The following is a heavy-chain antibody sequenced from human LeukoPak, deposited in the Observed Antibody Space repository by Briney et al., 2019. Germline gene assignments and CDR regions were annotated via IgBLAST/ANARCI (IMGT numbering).Heavy chain of an antibody. CDR1: GGSITSGRYY. CDR2: VSYSGST. D-gene: IGHD3-22*01. J-gene: IGHJ4*02. V-gene: IGHV4-31*03. Sequence: SQTLSLTCTLSGGSITSGRYYWTWIRQHPQRGLEWIGYVSYSGSTNYNSSLKSRLTISADTSKNQFYLRLTSVTAADTAVYYCARGRKTYYYDSSGYFTPQDYWGQGTLGTVSS. CDR3: ARGRKTYYYDSSGYFTPQDY.